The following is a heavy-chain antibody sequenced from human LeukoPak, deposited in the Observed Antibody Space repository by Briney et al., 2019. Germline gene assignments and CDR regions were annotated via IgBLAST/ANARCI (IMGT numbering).Heavy chain of an antibody. CDR2: ISGSGSYI. CDR3: ARKNSGGHYFDY. Sequence: GGSLRLSCAASGFTFSDYSMNWVRQTPRKGLEWVSCISGSGSYIYYADSLRGRFTISRDNAKNSLILQVNSLRAGDTALYYCARKNSGGHYFDYWGQGTLVTVSS. V-gene: IGHV3-21*04. J-gene: IGHJ4*02. CDR1: GFTFSDYS. D-gene: IGHD5-12*01.